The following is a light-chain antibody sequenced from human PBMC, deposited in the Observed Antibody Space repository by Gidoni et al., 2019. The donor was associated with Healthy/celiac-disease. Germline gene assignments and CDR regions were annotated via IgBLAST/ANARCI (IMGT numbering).Light chain of an antibody. V-gene: IGLV2-8*01. CDR2: EVS. Sequence: QSALTQPPSASGSPGKSVTISCTGTSSDVGGYNYVSWYQQHPGKAPKLMIYEVSQRPSGVPDRFSGSKSGNTASLTVSGLQAEDEADYYCSSYAGSSYVFGTGTKVTVL. J-gene: IGLJ1*01. CDR3: SSYAGSSYV. CDR1: SSDVGGYNY.